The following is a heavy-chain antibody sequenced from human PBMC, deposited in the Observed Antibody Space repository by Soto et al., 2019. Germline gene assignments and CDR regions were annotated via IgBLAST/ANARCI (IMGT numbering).Heavy chain of an antibody. J-gene: IGHJ4*02. Sequence: LSLTCAVSGGSVTTFNDYWSWIRQPPGKGLEWIGYIYNSGNTNYNPSLESRVTISVDTSRNQFSLRLSSVTAADTAVYYCARDWAGFDSWGRGTLVTVSS. CDR3: ARDWAGFDS. CDR1: GGSVTTFNDY. V-gene: IGHV4-61*01. CDR2: IYNSGNT. D-gene: IGHD6-19*01.